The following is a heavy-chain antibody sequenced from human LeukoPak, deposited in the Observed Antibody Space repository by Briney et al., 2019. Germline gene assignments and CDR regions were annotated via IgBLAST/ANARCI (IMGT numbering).Heavy chain of an antibody. D-gene: IGHD5-24*01. CDR2: THHSGTT. CDR1: GGSISNGDYS. V-gene: IGHV4-30-2*01. J-gene: IGHJ6*02. CDR3: ARYRWGMDV. Sequence: PSETLSLTCAVSGGSISNGDYSWTWIRQPPGKGLEWIAYTHHSGTTYYNPSLKSRVTVSVDRAKNQFSLKLSSVTAADTAMYYCARYRWGMDVWGQGTTVTVSS.